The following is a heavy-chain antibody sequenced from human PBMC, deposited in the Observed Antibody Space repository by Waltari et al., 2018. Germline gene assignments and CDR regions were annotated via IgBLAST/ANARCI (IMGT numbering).Heavy chain of an antibody. J-gene: IGHJ4*02. CDR2: IYYSGST. V-gene: IGHV4-59*01. CDR1: GGSISSYY. Sequence: QVQLQESGPGLVKPSETLSLTCTVSGGSISSYYWSWIRQPPGKGLEWIGYIYYSGSTNYNPALKSRVTISVDTSKNQFSLKLSSVIAADTAVYYCARVDPKQLGYYWGQGTLVTVSS. CDR3: ARVDPKQLGYY. D-gene: IGHD6-6*01.